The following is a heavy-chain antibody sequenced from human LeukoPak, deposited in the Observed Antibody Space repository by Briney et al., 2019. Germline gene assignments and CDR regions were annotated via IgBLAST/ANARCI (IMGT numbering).Heavy chain of an antibody. D-gene: IGHD3-22*01. CDR3: AKDHGMIVVAPIDY. Sequence: GGSLRLSCAASGFTFSSYGMHWVRQAPGKGLEWEAFIRYDGSNKYYADSVKGRFTISRDNSKNTLYLQMNSLRAEDTAVYYCAKDHGMIVVAPIDYWGQGTLVTVSS. CDR2: IRYDGSNK. V-gene: IGHV3-30*02. J-gene: IGHJ4*02. CDR1: GFTFSSYG.